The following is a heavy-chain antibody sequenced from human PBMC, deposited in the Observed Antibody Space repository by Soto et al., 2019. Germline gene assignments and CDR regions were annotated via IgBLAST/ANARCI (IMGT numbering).Heavy chain of an antibody. CDR3: ARRAHHYYCNYDMDV. CDR1: GYSFTSYW. J-gene: IGHJ6*02. CDR2: IYPGDSDT. Sequence: GESLKISCKGSGYSFTSYWIGWVRQMPGKGLEWMGIIYPGDSDTRYSPSFQGQVTISADKSISTAYLQWSSLKSSDTATYHCARRAHHYYCNYDMDVWYQGTTVAVS. V-gene: IGHV5-51*01.